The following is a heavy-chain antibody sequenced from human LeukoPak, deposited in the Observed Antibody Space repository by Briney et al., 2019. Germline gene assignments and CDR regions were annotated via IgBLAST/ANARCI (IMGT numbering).Heavy chain of an antibody. CDR3: AKLAGPLYGDCGQFDY. V-gene: IGHV3-9*01. CDR1: GFTFDDYA. Sequence: PGGSLRLSCAASGFTFDDYAMHWVRQAPGKGLEWVSGISWNSGSIGYADSVKGRFTISRDNAKNSLYLQMNSLRAEDTALYYCAKLAGPLYGDCGQFDYWGQGTLVTVSS. CDR2: ISWNSGSI. J-gene: IGHJ4*02. D-gene: IGHD4-17*01.